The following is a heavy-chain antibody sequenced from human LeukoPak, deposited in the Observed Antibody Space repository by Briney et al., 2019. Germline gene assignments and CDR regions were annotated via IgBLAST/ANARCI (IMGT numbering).Heavy chain of an antibody. Sequence: GGSLRLSCAASGFTVSSNYMSWVRQAPGKGLEWVSVIYSGGSTYYADSVKGRFTISRDNSKNTLYLQMNSLRAEDTAVYYCARVNSPFMGIAAAAGNSYYFDYWGQGTLVTVSS. J-gene: IGHJ4*02. CDR2: IYSGGST. CDR3: ARVNSPFMGIAAAAGNSYYFDY. V-gene: IGHV3-53*01. CDR1: GFTVSSNY. D-gene: IGHD6-13*01.